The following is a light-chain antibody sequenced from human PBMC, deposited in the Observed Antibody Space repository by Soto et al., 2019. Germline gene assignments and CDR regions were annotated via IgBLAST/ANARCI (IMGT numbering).Light chain of an antibody. V-gene: IGKV3-11*01. CDR2: DAS. J-gene: IGKJ4*01. CDR1: QSVTTY. CDR3: QQRYSWPLT. Sequence: EIVLTQSPATLSLSPGERATLSCRASQSVTTYLAWYQQKPGQAPKLLIYDASDRATGISARFSGSGSGTDFTLTISSLEPEDFAVYYCQQRYSWPLTFGGGTKVDIK.